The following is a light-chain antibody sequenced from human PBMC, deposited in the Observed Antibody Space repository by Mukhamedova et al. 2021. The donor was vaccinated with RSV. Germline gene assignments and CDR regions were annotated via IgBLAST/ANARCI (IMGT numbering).Light chain of an antibody. CDR3: SSFTTSTTWV. V-gene: IGLV2-14*03. J-gene: IGLJ3*02. CDR2: EVS. CDR1: SSDVGAYNY. Sequence: GQSITISCTGTSSDVGAYNYVSWYQQHPGKAPKLMIYEVSNRPSGVSNRFSGSKSGNTASLTISGLQAEDEADYYCSSFTTSTTWV.